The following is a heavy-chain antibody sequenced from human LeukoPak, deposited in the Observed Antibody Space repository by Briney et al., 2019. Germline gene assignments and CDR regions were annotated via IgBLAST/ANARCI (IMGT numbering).Heavy chain of an antibody. Sequence: SETLSLTCTLSGGSDSSGTYYWSWVRQPAGKGLEWIGRVYTSGGTNYNSSLKSRVTISLDTSKNQFSLNLSSVTAADTAVYYCAREYYDYVWGSYRFDYWGQGTLVTVSS. J-gene: IGHJ4*02. CDR1: GGSDSSGTYY. CDR2: VYTSGGT. D-gene: IGHD3-16*01. V-gene: IGHV4-61*02. CDR3: AREYYDYVWGSYRFDY.